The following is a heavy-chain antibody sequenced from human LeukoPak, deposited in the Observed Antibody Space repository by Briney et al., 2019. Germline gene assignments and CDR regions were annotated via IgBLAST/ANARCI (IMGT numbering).Heavy chain of an antibody. Sequence: GGSLRLSCAASGFTFSSYGMSWVRQAPGKGLEWVSVISGSGGSTYYADSVKGRFTISRDNSKNTLYLQMNSLRAEDTAVYYCAKAGYYGSGNTRYYYYMDVWGKGTTVTVSS. D-gene: IGHD3-10*01. CDR1: GFTFSSYG. CDR2: ISGSGGST. CDR3: AKAGYYGSGNTRYYYYMDV. V-gene: IGHV3-23*01. J-gene: IGHJ6*03.